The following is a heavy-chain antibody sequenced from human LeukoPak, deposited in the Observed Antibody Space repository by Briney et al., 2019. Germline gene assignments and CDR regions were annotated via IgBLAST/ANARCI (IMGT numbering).Heavy chain of an antibody. CDR1: GYSFTSFG. CDR2: SSAYNGNT. D-gene: IGHD5-18*01. Sequence: GASVKVSCKASGYSFTSFGISWVRQASGQGLEWMGWSSAYNGNTNYVQKFQGRVTMTTDTSTSTAYMELRSLRSDDTAVFYCVRDLGVDTSMIFFDFWGQGTLVTVSS. J-gene: IGHJ4*02. CDR3: VRDLGVDTSMIFFDF. V-gene: IGHV1-18*01.